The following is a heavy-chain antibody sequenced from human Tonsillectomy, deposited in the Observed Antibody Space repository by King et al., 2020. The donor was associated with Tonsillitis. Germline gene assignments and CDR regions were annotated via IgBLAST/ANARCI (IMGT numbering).Heavy chain of an antibody. CDR2: IYWDDDK. CDR3: AREYYYDSSGYLGPNAFDI. Sequence: VTLQESGPTLVKPTQTLTLTCTFSGFSLSTSGVGVGWIRQPPGKALEWLALIYWDDDKRYSPSLKSRLTITKDTSKNQVVLTMTNMDPVDTATYYCAREYYYDSSGYLGPNAFDIWGQGTMVTVSS. D-gene: IGHD3-22*01. CDR1: GFSLSTSGVG. J-gene: IGHJ3*02. V-gene: IGHV2-5*02.